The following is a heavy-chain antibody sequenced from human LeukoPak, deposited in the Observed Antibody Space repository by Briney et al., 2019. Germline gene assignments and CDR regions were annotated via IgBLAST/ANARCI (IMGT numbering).Heavy chain of an antibody. V-gene: IGHV1-2*02. D-gene: IGHD1-26*01. Sequence: ASVKVSCKASGYTFTGCYMHWVRQAPGQGLEWMGWINPNSGGTNYAQKFQGRVTMTRDTSISTAYMELSRLRSDDTAVYYCAREGGDGIVGALRGYMDVWGKGTTVTVSS. J-gene: IGHJ6*03. CDR1: GYTFTGCY. CDR3: AREGGDGIVGALRGYMDV. CDR2: INPNSGGT.